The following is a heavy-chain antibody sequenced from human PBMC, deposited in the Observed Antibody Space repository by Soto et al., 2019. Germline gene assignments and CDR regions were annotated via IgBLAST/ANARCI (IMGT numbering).Heavy chain of an antibody. CDR1: GFSLNTGGVG. CDR3: AHRGYGDYPRDNWFDP. J-gene: IGHJ5*02. Sequence: QITLKESGPTLVKPTQTLTLTCTFSGFSLNTGGVGVGWIRQPPGKALEWLALIYWNEDMRNSPSLKSRLTIPKDTSKNQVVLTMTNMDPVDTATYYCAHRGYGDYPRDNWFDPWGQGTLVTVSS. D-gene: IGHD4-17*01. CDR2: IYWNEDM. V-gene: IGHV2-5*01.